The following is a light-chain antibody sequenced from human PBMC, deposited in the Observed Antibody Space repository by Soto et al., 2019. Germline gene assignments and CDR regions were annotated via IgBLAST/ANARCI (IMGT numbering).Light chain of an antibody. CDR2: DVS. CDR1: QGVTTN. Sequence: EIAMTQSTATLSVSPGERATLSCRAGQGVTTNFAWYQQKSGLSPRLLIYDVSIRATGVPARFSGGGSGTELTLTICSLQSEDFAVYYCQQYNSWPPITFGQRTRPEIK. J-gene: IGKJ5*01. V-gene: IGKV3-15*01. CDR3: QQYNSWPPIT.